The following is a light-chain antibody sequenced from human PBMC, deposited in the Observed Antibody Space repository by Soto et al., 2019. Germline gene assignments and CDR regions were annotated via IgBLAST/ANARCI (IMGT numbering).Light chain of an antibody. V-gene: IGLV2-14*03. CDR3: VSFTSSTPYV. CDR1: SSDVGGSNF. J-gene: IGLJ1*01. Sequence: QSALTQPASVSASPGQSITISCTGTSSDVGGSNFVSWYQQHPGKPPKLIIYDVATRPSGVSNRFSGSKSGSTASLIISWLQTEDEADYYCVSFTSSTPYVFGSGTKVTVL. CDR2: DVA.